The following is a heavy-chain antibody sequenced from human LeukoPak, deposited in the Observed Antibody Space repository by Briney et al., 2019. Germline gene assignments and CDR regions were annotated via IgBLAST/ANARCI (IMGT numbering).Heavy chain of an antibody. CDR2: ISGSGGST. CDR3: AKDPRYYFGSGSGYFDY. J-gene: IGHJ4*02. Sequence: GGSLRLSCAASAFTFSSYAMSWVRQAPGKGLEWVSAISGSGGSTYYADSVRGRFTISRDNSKNTLFLQMNSLRADDTAVYYCAKDPRYYFGSGSGYFDYRGQGTLVTVSS. V-gene: IGHV3-23*01. D-gene: IGHD3-10*01. CDR1: AFTFSSYA.